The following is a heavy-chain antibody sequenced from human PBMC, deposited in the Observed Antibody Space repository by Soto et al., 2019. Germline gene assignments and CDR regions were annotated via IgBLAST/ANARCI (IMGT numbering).Heavy chain of an antibody. CDR2: IIPIFGTT. J-gene: IGHJ5*01. D-gene: IGHD2-15*01. CDR3: AKVGYCSGGSCYGGYWFDS. V-gene: IGHV1-69*01. CDR1: GGTFSSYA. Sequence: QVQLVQSGADVQKPGSSVKVSCKASGGTFSSYAISWVRKAPGQGLEWMGEIIPIFGTTNYAQKFQGRVTITADESTSTVYMELSSLRSEDTAIYYCAKVGYCSGGSCYGGYWFDSWGQGTLVTVSS.